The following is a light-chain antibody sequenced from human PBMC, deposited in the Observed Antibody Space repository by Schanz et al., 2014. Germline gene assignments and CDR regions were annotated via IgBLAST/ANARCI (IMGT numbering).Light chain of an antibody. V-gene: IGLV1-44*01. CDR1: SSNIGSNT. CDR3: QSYDSSLSGSL. Sequence: QSVLTQPPSASGTSGQRVSISCSGSSSNIGSNTVSWYQQLPGSAPKLLIYSNNQRPSGVPDRFSGSKSGTSASLAITGLQAEDEADYYCQSYDSSLSGSLFGGGTKLTVL. J-gene: IGLJ2*01. CDR2: SNN.